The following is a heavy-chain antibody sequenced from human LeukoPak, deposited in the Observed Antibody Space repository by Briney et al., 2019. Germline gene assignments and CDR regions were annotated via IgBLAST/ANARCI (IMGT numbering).Heavy chain of an antibody. J-gene: IGHJ3*02. CDR3: ARGFEWFGELLPDLGAFDI. CDR2: IWYDGSNK. V-gene: IGHV3-33*01. CDR1: GFTFSSYG. Sequence: LAGRSLRLSCAASGFTFSSYGMHWVRQAPGKGLEWVAVIWYDGSNKYYADSVKGRFTISRDNSKNTLYLQMNSLRAEDTAVYYCARGFEWFGELLPDLGAFDIWGQGTMVTVSS. D-gene: IGHD3-10*01.